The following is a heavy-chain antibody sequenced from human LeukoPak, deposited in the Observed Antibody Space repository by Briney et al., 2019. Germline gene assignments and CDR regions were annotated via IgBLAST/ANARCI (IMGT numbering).Heavy chain of an antibody. Sequence: GESLKISCKGSGYSFTSYWIGWGRQMPGKGLEWMGIIYPGDSDTRYSPSFQGQVTISADKSISTAYLQWSSLKASDTAMYYCARLQLYYYDSSGYYSPLDYWGQGTLVTVSS. CDR2: IYPGDSDT. J-gene: IGHJ4*02. V-gene: IGHV5-51*01. CDR1: GYSFTSYW. D-gene: IGHD3-22*01. CDR3: ARLQLYYYDSSGYYSPLDY.